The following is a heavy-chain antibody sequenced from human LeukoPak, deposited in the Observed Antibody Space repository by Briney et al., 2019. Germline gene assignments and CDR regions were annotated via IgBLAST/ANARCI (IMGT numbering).Heavy chain of an antibody. CDR3: AGWYPATSWFDP. D-gene: IGHD2-15*01. J-gene: IGHJ5*02. V-gene: IGHV3-7*01. Sequence: GGTLRLSCVASGFTYSHYGMSWVRQAPGKGLEWVANIKQDGSEKYYVDSVKGRSTISRDNAKNSLYLQMNSLRAEDTAVYYCAGWYPATSWFDPWGQGTLVTVSS. CDR2: IKQDGSEK. CDR1: GFTYSHYG.